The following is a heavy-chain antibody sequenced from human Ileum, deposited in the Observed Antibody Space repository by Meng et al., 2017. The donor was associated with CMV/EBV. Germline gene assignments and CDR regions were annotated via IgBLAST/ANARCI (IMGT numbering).Heavy chain of an antibody. J-gene: IGHJ6*02. CDR3: ARTSSSAGRNYYYYGMDV. CDR1: GGTFSSYT. Sequence: SVKVFCKASGGTFSSYTISWVRQAPGQGLEWMGRIIPILGIANYAQKFQGRVTITADKSTSTAYMELSSLRSEDTAVYYCARTSSSAGRNYYYYGMDVWGQGTTVTVSS. CDR2: IIPILGIA. D-gene: IGHD6-6*01. V-gene: IGHV1-69*02.